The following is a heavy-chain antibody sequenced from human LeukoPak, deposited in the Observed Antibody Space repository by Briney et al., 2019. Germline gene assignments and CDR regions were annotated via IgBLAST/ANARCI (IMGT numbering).Heavy chain of an antibody. CDR2: ISSSSSTI. Sequence: GGSLRLSCAASGFTFSSYSMNWVRQAPGKGLEWVSYISSSSSTIYYADSVKGRFTISRDNSKNTLYLQMNSLRAEDTAVYYCARGVDLRYSSSWDSYSQSDYWGQGTLVTVSS. CDR3: ARGVDLRYSSSWDSYSQSDY. CDR1: GFTFSSYS. D-gene: IGHD6-13*01. J-gene: IGHJ4*02. V-gene: IGHV3-48*01.